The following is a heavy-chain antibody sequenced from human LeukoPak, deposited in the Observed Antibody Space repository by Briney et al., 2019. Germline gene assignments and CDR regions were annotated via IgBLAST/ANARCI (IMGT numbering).Heavy chain of an antibody. CDR2: INHSGST. CDR3: AKGGWNGWMDYFDY. Sequence: SETLSLTCAVYGGSFSGYYWSWIRQPPGKGLEWIGEINHSGSTNYNPSLKSRVTISVDTSKNQFSLKLSSVTAADTAVYYCAKGGWNGWMDYFDYWGQGTLVTVSS. J-gene: IGHJ4*02. V-gene: IGHV4-34*01. D-gene: IGHD1-1*01. CDR1: GGSFSGYY.